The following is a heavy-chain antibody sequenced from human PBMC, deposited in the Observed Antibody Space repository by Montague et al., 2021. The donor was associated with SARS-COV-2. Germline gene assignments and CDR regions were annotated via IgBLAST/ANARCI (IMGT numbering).Heavy chain of an antibody. CDR1: GFSFSNYA. CDR2: ISGSGDIT. Sequence: FLSLSFSASGFSFSNYAMSWVRQAPGKGLEWVSPISGSGDITHYADSVKGRFTISRDNSKNTLYLQMNSLRAEDTAVYYCAKEAVYSSSWEYFDYWGQGTLVTVSS. V-gene: IGHV3-23*01. D-gene: IGHD6-13*01. J-gene: IGHJ4*02. CDR3: AKEAVYSSSWEYFDY.